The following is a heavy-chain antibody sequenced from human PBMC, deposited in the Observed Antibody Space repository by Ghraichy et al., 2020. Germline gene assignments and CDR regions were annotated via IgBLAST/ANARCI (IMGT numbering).Heavy chain of an antibody. CDR3: ARDFHGREGV. Sequence: ASVKVSCKASGYTFTGHYINWVRQAPGQGLEWMGWINPNPGATDFARIFLGRVTMTRDTSLSTAYMELNRLTSDDAAVYFCARDFHGREGVWGQGTLVTVSS. CDR2: INPNPGAT. D-gene: IGHD1-26*01. CDR1: GYTFTGHY. V-gene: IGHV1-2*02. J-gene: IGHJ1*01.